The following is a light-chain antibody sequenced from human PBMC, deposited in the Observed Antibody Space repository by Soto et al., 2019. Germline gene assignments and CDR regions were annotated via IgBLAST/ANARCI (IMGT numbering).Light chain of an antibody. CDR1: QDINSN. CDR2: NAS. J-gene: IGKJ1*01. CDR3: QQYNNWPWT. V-gene: IGKV3-15*01. Sequence: EIVMTQSPATLSVSPGERATLSCRASQDINSNLAWYQQKPGQAPRLLIYNASPRATGIPARFSGSGSGTEFTLTISSLQSEDFAVYYCQQYNNWPWTFGQGTKVEIK.